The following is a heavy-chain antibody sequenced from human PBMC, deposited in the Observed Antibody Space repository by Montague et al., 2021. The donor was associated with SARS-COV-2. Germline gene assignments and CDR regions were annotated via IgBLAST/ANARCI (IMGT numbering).Heavy chain of an antibody. D-gene: IGHD4-11*01. CDR1: GFTFSDYA. V-gene: IGHV3-9*01. CDR3: AKEELLTTDGGRIVSAFDN. J-gene: IGHJ4*02. CDR2: INWNGGGI. Sequence: SLRLSCAASGFTFSDYAMHWVRQPPGKGLEWVAFINWNGGGIHYADSVKGRFTISRDNAENALYLQMNSLRSEDTALYFCAKEELLTTDGGRIVSAFDNWGQGTLVTVSS.